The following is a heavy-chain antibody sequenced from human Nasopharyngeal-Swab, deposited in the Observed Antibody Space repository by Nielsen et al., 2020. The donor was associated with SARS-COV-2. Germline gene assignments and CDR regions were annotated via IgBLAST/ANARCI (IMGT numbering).Heavy chain of an antibody. CDR3: ARVGAGGYYEYYFDY. CDR1: GGSISSYY. D-gene: IGHD3-22*01. Sequence: SETLSLTCTVSGGSISSYYWSWIRQPPGKGLEWIAYIYYSGNTKFNPSLKGRVTISVDTSKNQFSLKLSSVTAADTAVYYCARVGAGGYYEYYFDYWGQGTLVTVSS. CDR2: IYYSGNT. J-gene: IGHJ4*02. V-gene: IGHV4-59*01.